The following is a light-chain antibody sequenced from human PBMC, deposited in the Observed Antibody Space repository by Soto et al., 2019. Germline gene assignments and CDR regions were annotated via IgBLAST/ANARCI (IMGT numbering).Light chain of an antibody. CDR2: DAS. CDR3: QQYNNWHPLT. J-gene: IGKJ4*01. CDR1: QSVSIN. V-gene: IGKV3D-15*01. Sequence: EIVMTQSPGTLSVSPVERATLSCMASQSVSINLAWYQQKPGQAPRLLIYDASTRATGIPARFSGSGSGTEFTLTISSLQSKDFAVYYCQQYNNWHPLTFGGGTKVDIK.